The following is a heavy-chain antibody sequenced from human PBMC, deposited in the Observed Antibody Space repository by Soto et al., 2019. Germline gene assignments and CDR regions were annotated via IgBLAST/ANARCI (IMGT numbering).Heavy chain of an antibody. CDR1: CGSINSNNYY. Sequence: PSETLSLTCTGSCGSINSNNYYWAWIRQPPGKGLAWIASIYYDGSTYYNPSLKSRVSISVDTSKNHFSLKLSSATAADTAVYYCAKVVVAATRHTDFDSWGQGTLVTVSS. CDR3: AKVVVAATRHTDFDS. D-gene: IGHD2-15*01. J-gene: IGHJ4*02. CDR2: IYYDGST. V-gene: IGHV4-39*02.